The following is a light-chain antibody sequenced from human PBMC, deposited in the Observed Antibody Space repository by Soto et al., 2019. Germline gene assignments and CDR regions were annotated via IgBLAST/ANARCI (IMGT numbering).Light chain of an antibody. CDR3: AAWDDTLSGYV. CDR2: KND. CDR1: SSNIGSNS. J-gene: IGLJ1*01. Sequence: SVLTQPPSASGTPGQRVTISCSGSSSNIGSNSVYWYQQLPGTAPKLLIYKNDRRPSGVPDRFSGSKSGTSGSLAISGLRSEDEADYYCAAWDDTLSGYVFGIGTKVTVL. V-gene: IGLV1-47*01.